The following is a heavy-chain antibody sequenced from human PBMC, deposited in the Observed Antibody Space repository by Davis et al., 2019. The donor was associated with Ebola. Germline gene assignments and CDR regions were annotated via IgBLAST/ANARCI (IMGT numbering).Heavy chain of an antibody. J-gene: IGHJ4*02. D-gene: IGHD3-10*01. V-gene: IGHV3-23*01. CDR1: GVTFSSYA. Sequence: GESLKISCAASGVTFSSYAMSWFRQAPGKGLEWVSAISGSGGSTYYADSVKGRFTISRDNSKNTLYLQMNSLRAEDTAVYYCAIVVGPGVWGQGTLVTVSS. CDR2: ISGSGGST. CDR3: AIVVGPGV.